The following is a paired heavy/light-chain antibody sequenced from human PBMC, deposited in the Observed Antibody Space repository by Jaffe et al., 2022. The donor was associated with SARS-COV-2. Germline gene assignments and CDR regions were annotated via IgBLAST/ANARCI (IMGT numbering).Heavy chain of an antibody. CDR2: IFYNRKT. CDR1: GDSVTSDGSY. D-gene: IGHD2-2*01. CDR3: ARDEVRHQLGFDN. Sequence: QVQLQESGPGLVKPSETLSLTCNVSGDSVTSDGSYWTWIRQPPGEGLEWIGYIFYNRKTDYNPSLQSRVTISADASSNQFSLRLSSVTPADTAIYYCARDEVRHQLGFDNWGQGTLVTVSS. J-gene: IGHJ4*02. V-gene: IGHV4-61*08.
Light chain of an antibody. J-gene: IGKJ1*01. Sequence: DIQMTQSPSTLSASVGDRVTITCRASQTINKWLAWYQQKPGKAPKFLIYQASRLETGVPSRFSGSGSGTEFTLTITSLQPDDFATYYCQQYESSFRTFGQGTKVEI. V-gene: IGKV1-5*03. CDR3: QQYESSFRT. CDR1: QTINKW. CDR2: QAS.